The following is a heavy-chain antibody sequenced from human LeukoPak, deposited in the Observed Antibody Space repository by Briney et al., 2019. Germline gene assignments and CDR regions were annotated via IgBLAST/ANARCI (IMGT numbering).Heavy chain of an antibody. Sequence: ASVKVSCKASGGTFSSYAISWVRQAPGQGLEWMGRTIPIFGTANYAQKFQGRVTITTDESTSTAYMELSSLRSEDTAVYYCAREAFWSGYQNWFDPWGQGTLVTVSS. D-gene: IGHD3-3*01. CDR1: GGTFSSYA. CDR3: AREAFWSGYQNWFDP. V-gene: IGHV1-69*05. CDR2: TIPIFGTA. J-gene: IGHJ5*02.